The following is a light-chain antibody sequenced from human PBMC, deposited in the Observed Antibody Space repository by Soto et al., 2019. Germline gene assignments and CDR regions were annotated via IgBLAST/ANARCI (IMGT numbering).Light chain of an antibody. CDR3: CSYAGSRTPLYV. V-gene: IGLV2-23*01. CDR1: SSDVGSYNL. J-gene: IGLJ1*01. Sequence: QSALTQPASVSGSPGQSITISCSGTSSDVGSYNLVSWYQQHPGKAPKLMIYEGSKRPSGVSNRFSGSKSGTTASLTISGLQAEDEADYHCCSYAGSRTPLYVSGNGTKVTVL. CDR2: EGS.